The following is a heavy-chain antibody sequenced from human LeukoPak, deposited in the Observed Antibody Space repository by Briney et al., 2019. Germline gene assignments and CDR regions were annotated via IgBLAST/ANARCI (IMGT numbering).Heavy chain of an antibody. CDR3: ARQYCTSTTCRTFDI. CDR1: GGSISRSY. D-gene: IGHD2-2*01. Sequence: SETLSLTCTVSGGSISRSYWSWIQQPPGKGLEWIGYIYYSGTTNYNPSLKSRLTISVDTSNNQFSLKLSSVTAADTAVYYCARQYCTSTTCRTFDIWGQGTMVTASS. V-gene: IGHV4-59*01. J-gene: IGHJ3*02. CDR2: IYYSGTT.